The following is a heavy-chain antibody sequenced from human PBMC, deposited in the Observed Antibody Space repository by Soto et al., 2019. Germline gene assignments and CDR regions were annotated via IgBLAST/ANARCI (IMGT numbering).Heavy chain of an antibody. V-gene: IGHV1-3*01. Sequence: GSSLKVASTSAGYTFTKYAMHWVRQATGQRLEWMGWFNAGNGNTKYSQKFQGRVTITRDTSASTAYMELSSLRSEYTAVYYCARGFVVVTALDYWGQGTLVTV. J-gene: IGHJ4*02. CDR2: FNAGNGNT. CDR3: ARGFVVVTALDY. D-gene: IGHD2-21*02. CDR1: GYTFTKYA.